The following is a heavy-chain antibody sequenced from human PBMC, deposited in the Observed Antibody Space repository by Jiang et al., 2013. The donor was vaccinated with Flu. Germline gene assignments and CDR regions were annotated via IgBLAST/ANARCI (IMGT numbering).Heavy chain of an antibody. CDR1: GFTFSSYE. D-gene: IGHD6-19*01. V-gene: IGHV3-48*03. Sequence: GGGLVQPGGSLRLSCAASGFTFSSYEMNWVRQAPGKGLEWVSYISSSTNTIYYADSVKGRFTISRDNAKNSLYLQMNSLRAEDTAVYYCARVYSSGWYPGGYFDYWGQGALVTVSS. CDR3: ARVYSSGWYPGGYFDY. J-gene: IGHJ4*02. CDR2: ISSSTNTI.